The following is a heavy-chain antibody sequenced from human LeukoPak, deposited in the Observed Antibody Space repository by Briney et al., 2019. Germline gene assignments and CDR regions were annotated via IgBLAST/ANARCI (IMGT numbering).Heavy chain of an antibody. D-gene: IGHD3-22*01. CDR1: GGSISRYY. J-gene: IGHJ3*02. Sequence: SETLSLTCTVSGGSISRYYWSWIRQPAGKGLEWIGRIYLSGSTYYNPSLKSRLTMSVDTSKNPFSLKLNSVTAADTAVYYCASGYYDGSGYYEAFDIWGQGTMVTVSS. CDR2: IYLSGST. CDR3: ASGYYDGSGYYEAFDI. V-gene: IGHV4-4*07.